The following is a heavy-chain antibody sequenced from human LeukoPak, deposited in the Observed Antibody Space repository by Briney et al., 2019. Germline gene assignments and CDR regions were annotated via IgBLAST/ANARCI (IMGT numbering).Heavy chain of an antibody. J-gene: IGHJ4*02. V-gene: IGHV3-7*03. CDR2: MKQDGSET. CDR1: GFTFSSYW. CDR3: ARDHLIYSGGWYTFDY. Sequence: GGSLRLSCAASGFTFSSYWMSWVRQAPGKGLEWVANMKQDGSETNYVDSVKGRFTISRDNAKNSLYLQMNSLRAEDTAVYYCARDHLIYSGGWYTFDYWGQGTLVTVSS. D-gene: IGHD6-19*01.